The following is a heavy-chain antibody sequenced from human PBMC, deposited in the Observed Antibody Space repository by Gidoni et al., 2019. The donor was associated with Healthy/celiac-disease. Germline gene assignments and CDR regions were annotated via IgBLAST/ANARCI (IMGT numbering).Heavy chain of an antibody. CDR2: INHSGST. V-gene: IGHV4-34*01. Sequence: QVQLQQWGAGRLKPSETLSLTCAVYGGSFSGYYWSWIRQPPGKGLEWIGEINHSGSTNYNPSLKSRVTISVDTSKNQFSLKLSSVTAADTAVYYCARVGTAARGYFDYWGQGTLVTVSS. CDR3: ARVGTAARGYFDY. J-gene: IGHJ4*02. D-gene: IGHD2-2*01. CDR1: GGSFSGYY.